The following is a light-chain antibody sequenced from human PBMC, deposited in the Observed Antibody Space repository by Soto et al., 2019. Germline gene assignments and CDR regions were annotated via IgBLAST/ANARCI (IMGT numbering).Light chain of an antibody. CDR1: KLGDKY. V-gene: IGLV3-1*01. CDR2: QDT. Sequence: SYELTQSPSVSVSPGQTASITCSGDKLGDKYACWYQQKPGQSPVLVIYQDTKRPSGIPERFSGSNSGNTATLTISGTQAIDEADYYCQAWDSSTAVFGGGTKVTVL. J-gene: IGLJ2*01. CDR3: QAWDSSTAV.